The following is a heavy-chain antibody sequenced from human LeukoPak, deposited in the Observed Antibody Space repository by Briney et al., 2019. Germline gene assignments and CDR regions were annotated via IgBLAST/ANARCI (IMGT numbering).Heavy chain of an antibody. V-gene: IGHV4-34*01. Sequence: PSETLSLTCAVYGGSFSGYYWSWLRQPPGKGLEWIGEINHSGSTNYNPSLKSRVAISVDTSKNQFSLKLSSVTAADTAVYYCATYYYGLFDIWGQGTMVTVSS. CDR1: GGSFSGYY. CDR3: ATYYYGLFDI. D-gene: IGHD3-10*01. J-gene: IGHJ3*02. CDR2: INHSGST.